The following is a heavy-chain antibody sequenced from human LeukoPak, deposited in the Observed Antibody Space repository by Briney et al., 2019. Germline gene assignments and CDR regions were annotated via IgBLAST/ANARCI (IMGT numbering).Heavy chain of an antibody. CDR3: AREWAYCSGGSCYRWFDP. D-gene: IGHD2-15*01. Sequence: SETLSLTCTVSGGSISSYYWSWIRQPAGKGLEWIGRIYTSGSTNYNSSLKSRVTMSVDTSKNQFSLKLSSVTAADTAVYYCAREWAYCSGGSCYRWFDPWGQGTLVTVSS. V-gene: IGHV4-4*07. CDR1: GGSISSYY. CDR2: IYTSGST. J-gene: IGHJ5*02.